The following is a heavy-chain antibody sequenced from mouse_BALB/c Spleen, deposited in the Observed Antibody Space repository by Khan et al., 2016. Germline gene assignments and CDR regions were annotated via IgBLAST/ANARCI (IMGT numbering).Heavy chain of an antibody. CDR1: GYSITSDYA. Sequence: EVQLQESGPGLVKPSQSLSLTCTVTGYSITSDYAWNWIRQFPGNKLEWMGYISYSGSTSYNPSLKSRISITRDTSKNQFFLQLNSVTTEDTATYYYARRLGRAYWGQGTMVTVST. J-gene: IGHJ3*01. V-gene: IGHV3-2*02. D-gene: IGHD4-1*01. CDR3: ARRLGRAY. CDR2: ISYSGST.